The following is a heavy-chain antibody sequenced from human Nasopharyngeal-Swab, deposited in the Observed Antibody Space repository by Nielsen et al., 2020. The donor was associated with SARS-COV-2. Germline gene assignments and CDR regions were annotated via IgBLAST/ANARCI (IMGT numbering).Heavy chain of an antibody. J-gene: IGHJ4*02. Sequence: SQTLSLTCAVYGGSFSGCYWSWIRQPPGKGLEWIGEINHSGSTNYNPSLKSRVTISVDTSKNQFSLKLSSVTAADTAVYYCARGLGGYDSFDYWGQGTLVTVSS. D-gene: IGHD5-12*01. CDR2: INHSGST. V-gene: IGHV4-34*01. CDR1: GGSFSGCY. CDR3: ARGLGGYDSFDY.